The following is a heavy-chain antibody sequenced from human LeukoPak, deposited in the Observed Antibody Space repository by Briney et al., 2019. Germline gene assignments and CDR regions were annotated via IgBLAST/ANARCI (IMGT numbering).Heavy chain of an antibody. Sequence: GGSLRLSCAASGFTFSSYAMHWVRQAPGKGLEWVAVISYDGSNKYYADSVKGRFTISRDNSKNTLYLQMNSLRAEDTAVYYCARVNQWGTRNYFDYWGQGTLVTVSS. D-gene: IGHD3-16*01. CDR1: GFTFSSYA. CDR2: ISYDGSNK. V-gene: IGHV3-30*04. J-gene: IGHJ4*02. CDR3: ARVNQWGTRNYFDY.